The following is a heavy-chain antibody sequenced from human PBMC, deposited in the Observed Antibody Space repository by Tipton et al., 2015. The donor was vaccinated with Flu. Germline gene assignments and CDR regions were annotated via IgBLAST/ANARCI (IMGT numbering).Heavy chain of an antibody. CDR2: IYSSGST. CDR3: ARALQNYFDY. V-gene: IGHV4-39*07. J-gene: IGHJ4*02. CDR1: GASISSRSYY. Sequence: TLPLTCTVSGASISSRSYYWGWIRQPPGKGLEWIGCIYSSGSTYYNPSLKSRVTISIDTSKNQFSLKLSSVTAADTAVYYCARALQNYFDYWGQGTLVTGSS. D-gene: IGHD2/OR15-2a*01.